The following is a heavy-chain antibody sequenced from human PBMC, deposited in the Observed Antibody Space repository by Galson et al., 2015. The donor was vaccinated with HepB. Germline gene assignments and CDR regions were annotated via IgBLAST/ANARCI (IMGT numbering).Heavy chain of an antibody. CDR3: AKDSTYFDY. J-gene: IGHJ4*02. Sequence: SLRLSCAASGFTFSSYAMSWVRQTPGKGLEWVSGIGSSGGKTYYADSVKGRFAISRDNSKNTLYLQMTGLRAEDTAVYYCAKDSTYFDYWGQGVLVTVSS. V-gene: IGHV3-23*01. CDR2: IGSSGGKT. CDR1: GFTFSSYA.